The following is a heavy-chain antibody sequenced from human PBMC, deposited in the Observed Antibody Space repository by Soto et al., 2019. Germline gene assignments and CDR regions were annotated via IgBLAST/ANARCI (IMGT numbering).Heavy chain of an antibody. D-gene: IGHD3-22*01. J-gene: IGHJ4*02. CDR1: GFSLSTSGVG. Sequence: VSGPTLVNPTQTLTLTCTFSGFSLSTSGVGVGWIRQPPGKALEWLAPIYWNDDKRYSPSLKSRLTITKDTSKNQVVLTMTNMDPVDTATYYCAHSMRRNYYDSSGYYYGYYCFDYWGQGTLVTVSS. V-gene: IGHV2-5*01. CDR3: AHSMRRNYYDSSGYYYGYYCFDY. CDR2: IYWNDDK.